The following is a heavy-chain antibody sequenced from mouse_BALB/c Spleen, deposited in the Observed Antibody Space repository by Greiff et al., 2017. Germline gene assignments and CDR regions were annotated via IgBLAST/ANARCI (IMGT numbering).Heavy chain of an antibody. D-gene: IGHD2-2*01. J-gene: IGHJ3*01. Sequence: EVKLMESGGGLVKPGGSLKLSCVASGFTFSNYWMNWVRQSPEKGLEWVAEIRLKSNNYATHYAESVKGRFTISRDDYKSSVYLQMNNLRSEDTGIYYCTGGYDAYWGQGTLVTVAA. CDR2: IRLKSNNYAT. CDR1: GFTFSNYW. CDR3: TGGYDAY. V-gene: IGHV6-6*02.